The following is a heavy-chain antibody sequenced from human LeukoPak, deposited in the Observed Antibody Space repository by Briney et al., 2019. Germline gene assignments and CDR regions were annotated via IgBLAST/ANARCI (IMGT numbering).Heavy chain of an antibody. CDR1: GYSFATYW. Sequence: GESLKISCKVSGYSFATYWIGWVRQMPGKGLEWMGIISPDDSDTRYSPSFQGQVTISADKSISTAYLQWSSLKASDTAMYYCATPYPREYCSSTTCYFNYWGQGTLVTVSS. CDR3: ATPYPREYCSSTTCYFNY. J-gene: IGHJ4*02. CDR2: ISPDDSDT. V-gene: IGHV5-51*01. D-gene: IGHD2-2*01.